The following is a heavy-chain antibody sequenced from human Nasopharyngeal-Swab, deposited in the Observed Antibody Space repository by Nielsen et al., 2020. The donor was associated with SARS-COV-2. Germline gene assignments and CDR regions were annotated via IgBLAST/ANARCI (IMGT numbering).Heavy chain of an antibody. CDR3: ASNYGGNPGGAFDI. V-gene: IGHV4-31*03. CDR2: IYDSGST. D-gene: IGHD4-23*01. CDR1: GGSISSGGYF. J-gene: IGHJ3*02. Sequence: SETLSLTCTVSGGSISSGGYFWSWIRQHPGKGLEWIGYIYDSGSTYYNPSLKSRVTISVDTSKNQFSLKLSSVTAADTAVYYCASNYGGNPGGAFDIWGQGTMVTVSS.